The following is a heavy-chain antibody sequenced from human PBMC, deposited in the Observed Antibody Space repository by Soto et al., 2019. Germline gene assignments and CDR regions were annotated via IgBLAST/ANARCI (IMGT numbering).Heavy chain of an antibody. CDR3: AKDLGDYNGWSFES. V-gene: IGHV3-30*18. D-gene: IGHD6-19*01. CDR1: GFSFSSSV. CDR2: IAHDGGNK. J-gene: IGHJ4*02. Sequence: QVQVVESGGGVVQPGRSLRLSCAASGFSFSSSVMHWVRQAPGKGLGWVAVIAHDGGNKYYGDSVKGRFTISRDNSKNTLYLQMNSLRAEDTAVYYCAKDLGDYNGWSFESWGQGTLVTVSS.